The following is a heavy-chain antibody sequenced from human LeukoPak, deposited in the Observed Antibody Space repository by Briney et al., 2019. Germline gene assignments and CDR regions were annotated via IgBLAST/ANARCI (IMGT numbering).Heavy chain of an antibody. CDR1: GFTFSSYS. CDR3: ARALYVGSGYYSHFDY. V-gene: IGHV3-21*01. Sequence: GGSLRLSCAASGFTFSSYSMTWVRQAPGKGLEWVSSITRSSNYKYYADSLKGRFTISRDNAKNSLYLQMNSLRAEDTAVYYCARALYVGSGYYSHFDYWGQGTLVTVSS. CDR2: ITRSSNYK. D-gene: IGHD3-22*01. J-gene: IGHJ4*02.